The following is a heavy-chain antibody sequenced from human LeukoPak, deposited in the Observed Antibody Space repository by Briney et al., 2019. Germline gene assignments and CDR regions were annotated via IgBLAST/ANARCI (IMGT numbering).Heavy chain of an antibody. D-gene: IGHD1/OR15-1a*01. CDR1: GGAIRSHY. Sequence: PSETLSFNCTVSGGAIRSHYWNWIRQPAGKGREWIGRIYSSGYTNDNPFLKSRITMSVDMSKNQFSLRLNSVTAADTAVYYCARGEHSVDSWGQGMLVTVSS. CDR3: ARGEHSVDS. V-gene: IGHV4-4*07. CDR2: IYSSGYT. J-gene: IGHJ4*02.